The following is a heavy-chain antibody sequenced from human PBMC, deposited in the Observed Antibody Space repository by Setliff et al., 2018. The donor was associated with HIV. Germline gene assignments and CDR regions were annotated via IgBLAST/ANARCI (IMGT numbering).Heavy chain of an antibody. J-gene: IGHJ6*02. CDR3: ARVVWMAAAGTIDYYYYGMDI. Sequence: SETLSLTCAVYGVSFSGYYWSWIRQPPGKGLEWIGEINHRGITNYSPSLKSRVTISVDTSKNQFSLKLRSMTAADTAVYYCARVVWMAAAGTIDYYYYGMDIWGQGTTVTVSS. CDR2: INHRGIT. D-gene: IGHD6-13*01. CDR1: GVSFSGYY. V-gene: IGHV4-34*01.